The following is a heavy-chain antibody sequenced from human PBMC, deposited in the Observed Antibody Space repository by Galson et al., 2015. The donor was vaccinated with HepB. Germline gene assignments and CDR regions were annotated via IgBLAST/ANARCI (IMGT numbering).Heavy chain of an antibody. CDR1: GFTFSGSA. CDR2: IRSKANSYAT. Sequence: SLRLSCAASGFTFSGSAMHWVRQASGKGLEWVGRIRSKANSYATAYAASVKGRFTISRDDSKNTAYLQMNSLKTEDTAVYYCTRRCSGGSCLNWFDPWGQGTLVTVSS. D-gene: IGHD2-15*01. CDR3: TRRCSGGSCLNWFDP. J-gene: IGHJ5*02. V-gene: IGHV3-73*01.